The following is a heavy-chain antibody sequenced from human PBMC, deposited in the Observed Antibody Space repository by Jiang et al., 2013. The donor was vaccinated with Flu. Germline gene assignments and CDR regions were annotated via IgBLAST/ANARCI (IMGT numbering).Heavy chain of an antibody. Sequence: ETLSLTCTVSGGSISSSSYYWGWIRQPPGKGLEWIGSIYYSGSTYYNPSLKSRVTISVDTSKNQFSLKLSSVTAADTAVYYCARGEFTTYYYDSSGYLYYFDYWGQGTLVTVSS. D-gene: IGHD3-22*01. CDR1: GGSISSSSYY. V-gene: IGHV4-39*01. CDR2: IYYSGST. CDR3: ARGEFTTYYYDSSGYLYYFDY. J-gene: IGHJ4*02.